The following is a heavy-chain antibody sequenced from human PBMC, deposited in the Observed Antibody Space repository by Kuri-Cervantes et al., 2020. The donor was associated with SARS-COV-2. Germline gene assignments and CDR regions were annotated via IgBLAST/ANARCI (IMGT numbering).Heavy chain of an antibody. CDR2: ISAYNGNT. J-gene: IGHJ3*01. CDR3: ARAGERYYDFWSGHLPNDAVDV. V-gene: IGHV1-18*01. Sequence: ASVKVSCKASGYTFTSYGISWVRQAPGQGPEWMGWISAYNGNTNYAQKLQGRVTMTTDTSTSTAYMELRSLRYEDTAVYYCARAGERYYDFWSGHLPNDAVDVWGRGTMVTVSS. D-gene: IGHD3-3*01. CDR1: GYTFTSYG.